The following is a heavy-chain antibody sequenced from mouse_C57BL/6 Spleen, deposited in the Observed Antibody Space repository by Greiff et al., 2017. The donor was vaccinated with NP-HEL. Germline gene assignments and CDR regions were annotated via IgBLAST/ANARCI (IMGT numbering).Heavy chain of an antibody. CDR1: GYTFTSYG. D-gene: IGHD2-4*01. CDR3: ARYEGYYDYDEGVAY. CDR2: IYPRSGNT. J-gene: IGHJ3*01. V-gene: IGHV1-81*01. Sequence: VQLQQSGAELARPGASVKLSCKASGYTFTSYGISWVKQRPGQGLEWIGEIYPRSGNTYYNEKFTGKATLTADKSSSTAYLELRSLTTEDSAVYFFARYEGYYDYDEGVAYWGQGTLVTVSA.